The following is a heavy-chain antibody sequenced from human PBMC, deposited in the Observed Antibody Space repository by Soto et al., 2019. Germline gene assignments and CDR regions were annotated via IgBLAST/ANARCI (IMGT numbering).Heavy chain of an antibody. J-gene: IGHJ5*02. CDR3: AQTEDGGRSRTPAGWFDA. V-gene: IGHV2-26*01. Sequence: QVTLKESGPVLVTPTETLTLTCTVSGFSLSTAGMGVSWIRQPPGKALEWLAHIFSNDERRFSTSLKNRLTISKDTFNSQVVLIMTNMDPVDTATYYCAQTEDGGRSRTPAGWFDAWCQGTMVTVSS. CDR1: GFSLSTAGMG. D-gene: IGHD2-15*01. CDR2: IFSNDER.